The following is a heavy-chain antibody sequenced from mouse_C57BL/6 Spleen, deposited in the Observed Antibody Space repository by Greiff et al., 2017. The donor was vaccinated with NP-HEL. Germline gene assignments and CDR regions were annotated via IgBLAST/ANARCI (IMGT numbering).Heavy chain of an antibody. Sequence: EVQRVESGGGLVKPGGSLKLSCAASGFTFSSYAMSWVRQTPEKRLEWVATISDGGSYTYYPDNVKGRFTISRDNAKNNLYLQMSHLKSEDTAMYYCARDALRLDYWGQGTTLTVSS. V-gene: IGHV5-4*01. CDR1: GFTFSSYA. CDR3: ARDALRLDY. J-gene: IGHJ2*01. D-gene: IGHD1-1*01. CDR2: ISDGGSYT.